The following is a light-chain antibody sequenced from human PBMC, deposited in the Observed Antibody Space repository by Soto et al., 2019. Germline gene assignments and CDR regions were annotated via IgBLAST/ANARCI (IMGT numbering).Light chain of an antibody. CDR2: GNS. CDR1: SSNIGAGYD. V-gene: IGLV1-40*01. J-gene: IGLJ1*01. CDR3: RSYDSSLYV. Sequence: QSVLTQPPSVSGAPGQRVTISCTGSSSNIGAGYDVHWYQQLPGTAPKLLIYGNSNRPSGVPDRFSGSKSGTSASLAITGLQADDEADYYCRSYDSSLYVFGTGTNVTV.